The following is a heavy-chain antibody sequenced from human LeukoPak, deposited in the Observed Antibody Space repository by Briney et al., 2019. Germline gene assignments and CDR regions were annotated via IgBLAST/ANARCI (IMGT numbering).Heavy chain of an antibody. CDR1: GFTFSSYG. Sequence: GGCLRLSCAASGFTFSSYGMHWVRQAPGKGLEWVAFIRYDGSNKYYADSVKGRFTISRDNSKNTLYLQMNSLRAEDTAVYYCARDRGSTSRYGGFDYWGQGTLVTVSS. J-gene: IGHJ4*02. V-gene: IGHV3-30*02. D-gene: IGHD2-2*01. CDR2: IRYDGSNK. CDR3: ARDRGSTSRYGGFDY.